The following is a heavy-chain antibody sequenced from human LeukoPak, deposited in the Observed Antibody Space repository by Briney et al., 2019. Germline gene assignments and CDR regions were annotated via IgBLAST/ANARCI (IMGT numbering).Heavy chain of an antibody. D-gene: IGHD3-3*01. CDR3: ARHTKGITIFGVVIRTPNAFDI. CDR2: IYYSGST. Sequence: SSETLSLTCAVYGGSFSGYYWSWIRQPPGKGLEWIGYIYYSGSTNYNPSLKSRVTISVDTSKNQFSLKLSSVTAADTAVYYCARHTKGITIFGVVIRTPNAFDIWGQGTMVTVSS. V-gene: IGHV4-59*08. J-gene: IGHJ3*02. CDR1: GGSFSGYY.